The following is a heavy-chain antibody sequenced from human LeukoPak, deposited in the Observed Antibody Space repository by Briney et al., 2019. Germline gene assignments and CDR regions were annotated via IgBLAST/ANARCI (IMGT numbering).Heavy chain of an antibody. CDR1: GFTVSSNY. D-gene: IGHD3-10*01. V-gene: IGHV3-48*04. Sequence: GGSLRLSCAASGFTVSSNYMSWVRQAPGKGLEWVSYISSSSSTIYYADSVKGRFTISRDNAKNSLYLQMNSLRAEDTAVYYCARVMVYYYMDVWGKGTTVTVSS. J-gene: IGHJ6*03. CDR3: ARVMVYYYMDV. CDR2: ISSSSSTI.